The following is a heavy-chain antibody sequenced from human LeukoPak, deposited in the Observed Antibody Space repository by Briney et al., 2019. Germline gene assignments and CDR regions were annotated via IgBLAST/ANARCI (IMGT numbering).Heavy chain of an antibody. Sequence: GGSLRLSCAASGFTFSSYGMHWVRQAPGKGPEWVAFIRYDGSHKYYADSVKGRFTISRDNSKNTLYLQTDSLRAEDTAVYYCAKDSTWELPSYWGQGTLVTVSS. V-gene: IGHV3-30*02. D-gene: IGHD1-26*01. CDR2: IRYDGSHK. CDR3: AKDSTWELPSY. CDR1: GFTFSSYG. J-gene: IGHJ4*02.